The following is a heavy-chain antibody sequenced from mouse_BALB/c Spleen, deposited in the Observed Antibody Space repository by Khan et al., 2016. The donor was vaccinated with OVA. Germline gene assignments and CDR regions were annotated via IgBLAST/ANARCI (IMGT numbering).Heavy chain of an antibody. V-gene: IGHV2-3*01. J-gene: IGHJ4*01. D-gene: IGHD2-3*01. CDR2: IWGDGST. CDR3: SKWGDGSTYAMDY. CDR1: GFSLTSYG. Sequence: VQLQESGPGLVAPSQSLSITCTVSGFSLTSYGVNWVRQPPGKGLEWLGVIWGDGSTNYHSALISRLSIFKDNSKSQVFLKRNSLQTDDTATYYCSKWGDGSTYAMDYWGQGTSVTVSS.